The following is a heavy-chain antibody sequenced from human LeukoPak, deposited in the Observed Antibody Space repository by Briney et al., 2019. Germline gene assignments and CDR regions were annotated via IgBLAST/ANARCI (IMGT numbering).Heavy chain of an antibody. CDR2: ISSSGSTI. V-gene: IGHV3-11*01. J-gene: IGHJ4*02. D-gene: IGHD5-18*01. CDR1: GFTFSDYY. CDR3: ANPGGYSYGPFDY. Sequence: KPGGSLRLSCAASGFTFSDYYMSWIRQAPGKGLEWVSYISSSGSTIYYADSVKGRFTISRDNSKNTLYLQMNSLRAEDTAVYYCANPGGYSYGPFDYWGQGTLVTVSS.